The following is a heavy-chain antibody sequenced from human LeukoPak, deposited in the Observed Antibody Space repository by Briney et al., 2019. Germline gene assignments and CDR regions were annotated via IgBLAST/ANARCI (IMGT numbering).Heavy chain of an antibody. D-gene: IGHD6-19*01. CDR2: IYYSGST. V-gene: IGHV4-59*12. CDR1: GGSISSYY. J-gene: IGHJ6*04. CDR3: ARDSTVIPRGWLVMDV. Sequence: SETLSLTCTVSGGSISSYYWSWIRQPPGKGLEWIGYIYYSGSTNYNPSLKSRVTMSVDTSKNQFSLKLSSVTAADTAVYYCARDSTVIPRGWLVMDVWGKGTTVTISS.